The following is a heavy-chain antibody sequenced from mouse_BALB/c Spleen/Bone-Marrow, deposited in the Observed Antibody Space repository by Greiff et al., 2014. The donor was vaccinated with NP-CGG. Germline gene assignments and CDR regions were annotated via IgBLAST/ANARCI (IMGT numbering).Heavy chain of an antibody. CDR3: ARHYGSVDAMDY. CDR1: GITVSSYT. CDR2: ITGGGTT. V-gene: IGHV5-6-5*01. D-gene: IGHD1-2*01. J-gene: IGHJ4*01. Sequence: DVKLQESGGGLVKPGESLKFSCAASGITVSSYTMSWVRQTPEKRLEWVASITGGGTTYYPDSVKGRFTISRDNARNILYLQVSSLRSEDTTIYDCARHYGSVDAMDYWGQGTSVTVSS.